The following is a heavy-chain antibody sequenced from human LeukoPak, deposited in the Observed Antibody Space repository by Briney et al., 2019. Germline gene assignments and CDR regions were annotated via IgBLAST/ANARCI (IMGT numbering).Heavy chain of an antibody. CDR1: GDSISSSSYY. CDR3: GRDHRDVNNCRVRNRFDP. CDR2: NYYSGRT. V-gene: IGHV4-39*07. Sequence: SETLSLTCSVSGDSISSSSYYWGWIRQPRGKGLGGIGINYYSGRTYYNPSLKSRVTISIDTPKNQFSLRLSSVTDADTAGYYCGRDHRDVNNCRVRNRFDPWRQGTLVTVSS. D-gene: IGHD5-24*01. J-gene: IGHJ5*02.